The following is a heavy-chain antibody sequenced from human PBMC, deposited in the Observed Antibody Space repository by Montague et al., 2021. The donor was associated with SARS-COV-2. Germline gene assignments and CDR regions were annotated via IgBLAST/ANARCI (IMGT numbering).Heavy chain of an antibody. D-gene: IGHD2-8*01. CDR1: VGSISRPDHY. CDR2: ISYTGRT. CDR3: ARQLPSYCATNKCYPYYFDG. V-gene: IGHV4-39*01. J-gene: IGHJ4*02. Sequence: SETLSLTCTVSVGSISRPDHYWSWIPHSPGPVFEWIGIISYTGRTYYNPSLRSRVSFSMDTSKNHFSLSLSSVTVADTAVYFCARQLPSYCATNKCYPYYFDGWGQGALVTVSS.